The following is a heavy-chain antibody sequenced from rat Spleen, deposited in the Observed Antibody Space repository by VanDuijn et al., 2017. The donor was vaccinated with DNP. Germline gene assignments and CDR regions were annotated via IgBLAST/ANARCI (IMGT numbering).Heavy chain of an antibody. J-gene: IGHJ4*01. D-gene: IGHD5-1*01. CDR3: TRESWGYVMDA. CDR1: GFSLTNYG. CDR2: IWGHGNT. Sequence: QVQLKESGPGLVQPSQTLSLACTVSGFSLTNYGVIWVRQSPRKGLEWLGIIWGHGNTDYNSALKSRLSINRDTSKSQVFLKMNSLQSDDTATYYCTRESWGYVMDAWGQGASVTVSS. V-gene: IGHV2S75*01.